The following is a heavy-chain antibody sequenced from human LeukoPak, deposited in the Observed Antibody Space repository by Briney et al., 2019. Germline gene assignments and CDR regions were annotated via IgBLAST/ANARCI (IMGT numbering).Heavy chain of an antibody. Sequence: WASVKVSCKASGYTFTSYDINWVRQATGQGLEWMGRINPNNGGTNYAQKFQGRVTMTGDTSISTAYMELSSLRSDDTAVYYCTRESGSYHGNDYWGQGTLVTVSS. CDR2: INPNNGGT. CDR1: GYTFTSYD. CDR3: TRESGSYHGNDY. J-gene: IGHJ4*02. V-gene: IGHV1-2*06. D-gene: IGHD1-26*01.